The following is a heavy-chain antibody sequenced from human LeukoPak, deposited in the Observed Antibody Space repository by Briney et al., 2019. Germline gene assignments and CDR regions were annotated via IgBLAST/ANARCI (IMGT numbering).Heavy chain of an antibody. Sequence: GGSLRLSCAASGFTFSRYWMSWVRQAPGKGLEWVANIKQDGSEKYYVDSMKGRFTISRDNAKNSLYLQMNSLRAEDTAVYYCARMNEWLSTPFDYWGQGTLVTVSS. J-gene: IGHJ4*02. D-gene: IGHD3-3*01. CDR3: ARMNEWLSTPFDY. CDR2: IKQDGSEK. CDR1: GFTFSRYW. V-gene: IGHV3-7*03.